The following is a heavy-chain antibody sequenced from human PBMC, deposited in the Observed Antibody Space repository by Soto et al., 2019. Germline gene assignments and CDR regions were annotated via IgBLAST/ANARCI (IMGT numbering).Heavy chain of an antibody. J-gene: IGHJ1*01. V-gene: IGHV3-23*01. CDR2: INGSGDRT. CDR1: RFTFSTYA. D-gene: IGHD2-21*02. Sequence: GGSLRLSCAASRFTFSTYAMSWVRQAPGKGLEWVSSINGSGDRTYYADSVMGRLTISRDNSKNTLFLQMDSLRADDTAVYYCAKGGETTVVTQQFFQRWGQGTLVTVSS. CDR3: AKGGETTVVTQQFFQR.